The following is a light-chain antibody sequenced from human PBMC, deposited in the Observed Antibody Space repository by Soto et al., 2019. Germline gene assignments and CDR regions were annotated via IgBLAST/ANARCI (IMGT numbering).Light chain of an antibody. Sequence: DIQMTQSPSSLSASVGDRVTITCRASQNIGSWLAWYQQKPGKAPKLLIYDASSLEGGVPSRFSGSGSGTEFTLTISSLQPDDFATYYCQHYNSYSEAFGQGTKADIK. CDR2: DAS. CDR3: QHYNSYSEA. CDR1: QNIGSW. V-gene: IGKV1-5*01. J-gene: IGKJ1*01.